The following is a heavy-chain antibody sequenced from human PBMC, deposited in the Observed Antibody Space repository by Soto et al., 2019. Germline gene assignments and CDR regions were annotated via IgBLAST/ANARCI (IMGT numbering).Heavy chain of an antibody. CDR2: MNPNSGNT. D-gene: IGHD3-3*01. CDR3: ARGEGHYDFWSGYYYYYGMDV. CDR1: GYTFTSYD. V-gene: IGHV1-8*01. Sequence: ASVKVSCKASGYTFTSYDINWVRQATGQGLEWMGWMNPNSGNTGYAQKFQGRVTMTRNTSISTAYMELSSLRSEDTAVYYCARGEGHYDFWSGYYYYYGMDVWGQGTTVTVSS. J-gene: IGHJ6*02.